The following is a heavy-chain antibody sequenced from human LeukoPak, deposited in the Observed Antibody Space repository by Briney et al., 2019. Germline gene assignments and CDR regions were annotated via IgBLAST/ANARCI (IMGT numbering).Heavy chain of an antibody. Sequence: GASVKVSCKASGGTFSSYAISWVRQAPGQGLEWVGGIIPIFGTANYAQKFQGRVTITADESTSTAYMELSSLRSEDTAVYYCARGPIGWYENYYYYMDVWGKGTKVTVSS. CDR3: ARGPIGWYENYYYYMDV. J-gene: IGHJ6*03. V-gene: IGHV1-69*13. CDR2: IIPIFGTA. CDR1: GGTFSSYA. D-gene: IGHD6-19*01.